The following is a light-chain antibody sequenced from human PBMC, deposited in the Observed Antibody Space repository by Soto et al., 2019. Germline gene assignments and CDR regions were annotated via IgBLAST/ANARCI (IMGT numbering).Light chain of an antibody. CDR1: SSDVGGYNY. CDR3: SSHAGINNVV. V-gene: IGLV2-8*01. Sequence: QSVLTQPPSASGSPGQAVTISCTGTSSDVGGYNYVSWYQQHPGKAPKLIIYEGTKRPSGVRDRCAGSKSGNTAALTVSWLLAEDEADYYCSSHAGINNVVFGGGTKLTVL. CDR2: EGT. J-gene: IGLJ3*02.